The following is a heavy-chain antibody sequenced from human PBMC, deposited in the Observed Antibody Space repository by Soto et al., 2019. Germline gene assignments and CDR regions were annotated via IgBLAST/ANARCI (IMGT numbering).Heavy chain of an antibody. CDR3: ARASEYYYDSSGYCFDY. J-gene: IGHJ4*02. Sequence: SVKVSCKASGGTFSSYAISWVRQAPGQGLEWMGGIIPIFGTANYAQKFQGRVTITADESTSTAYMELSSLRSEDTAVYYCARASEYYYDSSGYCFDYWGQGTLVTVS. CDR2: IIPIFGTA. CDR1: GGTFSSYA. D-gene: IGHD3-22*01. V-gene: IGHV1-69*13.